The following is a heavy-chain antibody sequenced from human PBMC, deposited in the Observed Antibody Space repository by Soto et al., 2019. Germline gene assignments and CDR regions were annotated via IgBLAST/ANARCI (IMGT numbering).Heavy chain of an antibody. CDR2: INHSGST. CDR3: ARDYQWPDYYYYYGMDV. J-gene: IGHJ6*02. Sequence: SETLSLTCAVYGGSFSGYYWSWIRQPPGKGLEWIGEINHSGSTNYNPSLKSRVTISVDTSKNQFSLKLSSVTAADTAVYYCARDYQWPDYYYYYGMDVWGQGTTVTVSS. D-gene: IGHD6-19*01. V-gene: IGHV4-34*01. CDR1: GGSFSGYY.